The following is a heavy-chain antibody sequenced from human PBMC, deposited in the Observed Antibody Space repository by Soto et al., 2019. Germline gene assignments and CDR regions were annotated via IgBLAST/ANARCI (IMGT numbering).Heavy chain of an antibody. Sequence: QVQLQESGPGLVKPSETLSLTCTVSGGSIDSYYWTWIRQPPGKGLEWIGYVYYTGTTTYSPSLKSRVTISVDTSMSQLSLMRISVTAADTAFYYCARLGGYYQSLDTWGQGTLVTVSS. V-gene: IGHV4-59*08. CDR2: VYYTGTT. D-gene: IGHD3-22*01. CDR1: GGSIDSYY. CDR3: ARLGGYYQSLDT. J-gene: IGHJ5*02.